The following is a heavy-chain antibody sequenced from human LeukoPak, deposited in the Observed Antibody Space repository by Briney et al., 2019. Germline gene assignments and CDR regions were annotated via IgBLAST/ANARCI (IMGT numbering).Heavy chain of an antibody. J-gene: IGHJ4*02. CDR3: ASSYSSSSALQHFDY. Sequence: SETLSLTCTVSGCSISSSSYYWGWIRQPPGKGLEWIGSIYYSGSTNYNPSLKSRVTISVDTSKNQFSLKLGSVTAADTAVYYCASSYSSSSALQHFDYWGQGILVTVSS. CDR1: GCSISSSSYY. V-gene: IGHV4-39*07. CDR2: IYYSGST. D-gene: IGHD6-6*01.